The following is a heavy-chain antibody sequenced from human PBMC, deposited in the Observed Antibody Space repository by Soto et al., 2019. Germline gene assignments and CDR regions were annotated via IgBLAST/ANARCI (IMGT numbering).Heavy chain of an antibody. CDR3: AKDSREVTMVRGVIPYFDY. J-gene: IGHJ4*02. D-gene: IGHD3-10*01. V-gene: IGHV3-23*01. Sequence: EVQLLESGGGLVQPGGSLRLSCAASGFTFSSYAMSWVRQAPGKGLEWVSAISGSGGSTYYADSVKGRFTISRDNSKNTLYLQMNSLRAEDTAVYYCAKDSREVTMVRGVIPYFDYWGQGTLVTVSS. CDR2: ISGSGGST. CDR1: GFTFSSYA.